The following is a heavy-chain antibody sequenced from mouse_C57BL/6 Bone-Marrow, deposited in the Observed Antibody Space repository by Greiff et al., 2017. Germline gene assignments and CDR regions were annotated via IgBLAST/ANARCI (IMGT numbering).Heavy chain of an antibody. CDR3: ARKGYDGWAWFAY. V-gene: IGHV2-2*01. Sequence: VKLQESGPGLVQPSQSLSITCTVSGFSLTSYGVHWVRQSPGKGLEWLGVIWSGGSTDYNAAFISRLSISKDNSKSQVFFKMNSQQADDTAIYYCARKGYDGWAWFAYWGQGTLVTVSA. CDR2: IWSGGST. J-gene: IGHJ3*01. CDR1: GFSLTSYG. D-gene: IGHD2-3*01.